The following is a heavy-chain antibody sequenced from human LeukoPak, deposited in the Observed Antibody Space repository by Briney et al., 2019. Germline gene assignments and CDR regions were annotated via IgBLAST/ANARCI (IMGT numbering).Heavy chain of an antibody. Sequence: GGSLRLSCAASGFTFSSNWMHWVRQGPGKGLEWVSSISDSGGSTYYADSVKGRFTISRDNSKNTLSLQMNSLRAEDTAIYYCAKDRSSATSCSNYWGRGTLVTVSS. D-gene: IGHD2-2*01. V-gene: IGHV3-23*01. CDR2: ISDSGGST. CDR1: GFTFSSNW. CDR3: AKDRSSATSCSNY. J-gene: IGHJ4*02.